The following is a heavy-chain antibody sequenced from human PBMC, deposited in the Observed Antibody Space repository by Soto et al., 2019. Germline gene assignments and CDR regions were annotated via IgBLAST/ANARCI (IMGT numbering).Heavy chain of an antibody. CDR1: GFTFSSYG. CDR3: AKDGLRVLVWLGGVDY. D-gene: IGHD3-3*01. CDR2: ISYDGSNK. V-gene: IGHV3-30*18. Sequence: QVQLVESGGGVVQPGRSLRLSCAASGFTFSSYGMHWVRQAPGKGLEWVAVISYDGSNKYYADSVKGRFTISRDNSKNTLYLQMNSLRDEDTAVYYCAKDGLRVLVWLGGVDYWGQGTLVTVSS. J-gene: IGHJ4*02.